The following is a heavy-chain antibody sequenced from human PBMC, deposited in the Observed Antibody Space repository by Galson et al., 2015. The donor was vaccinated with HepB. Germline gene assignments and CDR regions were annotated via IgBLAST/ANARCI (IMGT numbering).Heavy chain of an antibody. J-gene: IGHJ6*03. V-gene: IGHV1-18*01. CDR3: AKDQGEVRYIGSYFDALDYYYYYMDV. CDR1: GGTFSSYA. CDR2: ISAYNGNT. Sequence: SVKVSCKASGGTFSSYAISWVRQAPGQGLEWMGWISAYNGNTNYAQKLQGRVTMTTDTSTSTAYMELRSLRSDDTAVYYCAKDQGEVRYIGSYFDALDYYYYYMDVWGKGTTVTVSS. D-gene: IGHD1-26*01.